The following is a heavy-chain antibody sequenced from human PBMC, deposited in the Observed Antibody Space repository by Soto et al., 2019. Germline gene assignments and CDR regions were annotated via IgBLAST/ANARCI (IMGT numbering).Heavy chain of an antibody. CDR1: GYTFTSYG. D-gene: IGHD3-22*01. V-gene: IGHV1-3*01. Sequence: GASVKVSCKASGYTFTSYGISWVRQAPGQRLEWMGWINAGNGNTKYSQKFQGRVTITRDTSASTAYMELSSLRSEDTAVYYCARCHYDSSGYYLDDAFDIWGQGTMVTVSS. CDR2: INAGNGNT. J-gene: IGHJ3*02. CDR3: ARCHYDSSGYYLDDAFDI.